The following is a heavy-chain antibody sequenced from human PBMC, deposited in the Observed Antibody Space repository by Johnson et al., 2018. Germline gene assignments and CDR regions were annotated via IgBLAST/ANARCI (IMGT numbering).Heavy chain of an antibody. CDR2: ITWDGATS. CDR3: ARGCDSSGFLWLDY. CDR1: GFTFDDYA. V-gene: IGHV3-43D*03. J-gene: IGHJ4*02. D-gene: IGHD3-22*01. Sequence: EVQLVESGGVVVQPGGSLRLSCAASGFTFDDYAMHWVRQRPGKGLEWVSLITWDGATSYYADSVKGRFSISRDNSNNSVILQMSSLRTEDSALYPCARGCDSSGFLWLDYGGQGTLVTVSS.